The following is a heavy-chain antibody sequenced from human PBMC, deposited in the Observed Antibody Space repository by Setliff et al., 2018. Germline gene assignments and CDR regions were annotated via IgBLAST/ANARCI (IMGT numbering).Heavy chain of an antibody. V-gene: IGHV4-59*01. D-gene: IGHD4-17*01. J-gene: IGHJ3*02. CDR2: IYNSGST. CDR1: GGSISSYY. Sequence: PSETLSLTCTVSGGSISSYYWSWIRQPPGKGLEWIGYIYNSGSTNYNPSLKSRVTISVDTSRNQISLTRSSVTAADTAVYYCSRPNGGDYAFDIWGQGTMVTVSS. CDR3: SRPNGGDYAFDI.